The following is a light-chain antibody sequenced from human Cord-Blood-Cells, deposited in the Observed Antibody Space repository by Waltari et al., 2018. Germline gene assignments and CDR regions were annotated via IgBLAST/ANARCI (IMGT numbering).Light chain of an antibody. CDR2: DAS. Sequence: DIQMTQSPPPLSASVVDRVTITCQASQGISNYLNWYQQKPGKAPKLMSYDASNLGKGVPSRFSGSGAGTDFTYNISSLQAEGIETYYCQQYDNVPLTFGGGTKVEI. CDR1: QGISNY. V-gene: IGKV1-33*01. J-gene: IGKJ4*01. CDR3: QQYDNVPLT.